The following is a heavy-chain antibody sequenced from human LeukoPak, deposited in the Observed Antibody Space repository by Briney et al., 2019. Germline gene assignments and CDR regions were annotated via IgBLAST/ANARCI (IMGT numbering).Heavy chain of an antibody. Sequence: SGTLSLTCAVYGGSFSYYYWSWIRQPPGTGLEWIGEINHSGITNYNPSLKSRVTISADTSKNQFSLKLTSVTAADTAVYYCANPARDFADSGAITWWGQGTLVTVSS. CDR2: INHSGIT. V-gene: IGHV4-34*01. CDR1: GGSFSYYY. CDR3: ANPARDFADSGAITW. J-gene: IGHJ4*02. D-gene: IGHD4-17*01.